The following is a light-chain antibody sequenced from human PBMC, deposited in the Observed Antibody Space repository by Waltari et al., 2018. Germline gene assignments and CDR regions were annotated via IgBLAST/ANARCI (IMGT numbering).Light chain of an antibody. V-gene: IGKV3-15*01. Sequence: EILMTQSPATLSVSPGERAPLSCRASQSVRRNLAWYQQKPGQAPRLLIFGASTRATGIPARFSGSGSETEFTLTISSLQSEDFAVYYCQQYNNWPFYTFGQGTKVDIK. CDR3: QQYNNWPFYT. CDR1: QSVRRN. J-gene: IGKJ2*01. CDR2: GAS.